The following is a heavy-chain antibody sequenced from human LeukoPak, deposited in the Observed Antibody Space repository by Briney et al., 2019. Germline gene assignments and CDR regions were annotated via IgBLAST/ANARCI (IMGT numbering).Heavy chain of an antibody. CDR3: ARGEWRYSSSWNCDY. J-gene: IGHJ4*02. D-gene: IGHD6-13*01. CDR2: IKQDGGEK. Sequence: PGGSLILSCAASGFTFSSYWMSWVRQAPGKGLEWVANIKQDGGEKYYVDSVKGRFTISRDNAKSSLFLHMNSLRAEDTAVYYCARGEWRYSSSWNCDYWGQGTLVTVSS. V-gene: IGHV3-7*01. CDR1: GFTFSSYW.